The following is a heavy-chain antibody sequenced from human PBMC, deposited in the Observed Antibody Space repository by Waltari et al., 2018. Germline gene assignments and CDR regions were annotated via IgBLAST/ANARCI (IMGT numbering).Heavy chain of an antibody. V-gene: IGHV3-15*01. CDR3: TTDWVGDFWSGYYRDY. Sequence: EVQLVESGGGLVKPGGSLRLSCAASGLTFSNAWMSWVRPAPGTGLEWVGRIKSKTDGGTTDYAAPVKGRFTISRDDSKNTLYLQMNSLKTEDTAVYYWTTDWVGDFWSGYYRDYWGQGTLVTVSS. CDR1: GLTFSNAW. D-gene: IGHD3-3*01. J-gene: IGHJ4*02. CDR2: IKSKTDGGTT.